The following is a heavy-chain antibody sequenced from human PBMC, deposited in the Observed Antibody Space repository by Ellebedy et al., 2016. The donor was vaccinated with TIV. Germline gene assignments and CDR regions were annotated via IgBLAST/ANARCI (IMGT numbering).Heavy chain of an antibody. V-gene: IGHV3-48*04. Sequence: GGSLRLSXAASGFSFSSNSLNWVRQAPGKGLEWVSHIGSASSSTSYADSVKGRFTSSRDNAQNSLYLQMNSLRAEDTAVYYCAGGVDASGDFGSDYWGQGVLVTVSS. CDR1: GFSFSSNS. D-gene: IGHD4-17*01. CDR3: AGGVDASGDFGSDY. CDR2: IGSASSST. J-gene: IGHJ4*02.